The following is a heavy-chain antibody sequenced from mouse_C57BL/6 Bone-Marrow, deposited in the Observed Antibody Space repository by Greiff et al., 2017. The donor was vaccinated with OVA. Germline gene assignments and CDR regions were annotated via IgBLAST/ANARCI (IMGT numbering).Heavy chain of an antibody. D-gene: IGHD1-1*02. J-gene: IGHJ2*01. CDR3: ARDYYGPYFDY. V-gene: IGHV5-4*01. CDR1: GFTFSSYA. Sequence: EVQVVESGGGLVKPGGSLKLSCAASGFTFSSYAMSWVRQTPEKRLEWVATISDGGSYTYYPDNVKGRFTISRDNAKNNLYLQMSHLKSEDTAMYYCARDYYGPYFDYWGQGTTLTVSS. CDR2: ISDGGSYT.